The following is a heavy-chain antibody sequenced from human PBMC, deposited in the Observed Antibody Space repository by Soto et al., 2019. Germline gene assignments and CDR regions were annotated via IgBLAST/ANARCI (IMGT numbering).Heavy chain of an antibody. Sequence: QVTLKESGPVLVKPTETLTLTCTVSGFSLSNVRMGVSWIRQPPGKALEWLAHIFSDDDKSYNTSLKSRLTISKDTSRSQVVVSMNTMDPVDTATYFCARVNVMLRENYFHAVDVCGQGTKVTVSS. CDR2: IFSDDDK. CDR3: ARVNVMLRENYFHAVDV. CDR1: GFSLSNVRMG. J-gene: IGHJ6*02. D-gene: IGHD2-8*01. V-gene: IGHV2-26*01.